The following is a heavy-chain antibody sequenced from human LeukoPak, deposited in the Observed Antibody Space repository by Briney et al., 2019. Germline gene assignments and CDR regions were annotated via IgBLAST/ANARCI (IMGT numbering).Heavy chain of an antibody. Sequence: ASVKVSCKASGYTFTSYDINWVRQATGQGLEWMGWMNPNSGNTGYAQKLQGRVTMTTDTSTSTAYMELRSLRSDDTAVYYCARVYEREIDYWGQGTLVTVSS. D-gene: IGHD1-26*01. J-gene: IGHJ4*02. CDR1: GYTFTSYD. CDR3: ARVYEREIDY. V-gene: IGHV1-8*01. CDR2: MNPNSGNT.